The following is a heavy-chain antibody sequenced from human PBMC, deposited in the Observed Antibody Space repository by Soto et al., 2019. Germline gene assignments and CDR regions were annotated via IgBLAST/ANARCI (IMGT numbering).Heavy chain of an antibody. CDR3: ARGRDDSSGYYYRYYFDY. J-gene: IGHJ4*02. CDR2: INPSGGST. D-gene: IGHD3-22*01. CDR1: GYTFTSYY. Sequence: ASVKVSCKASGYTFTSYYMHWVRQAPGQGXEWMGIINPSGGSTSYEQKFQGRVTMTRDTSTSTVYMELSSLRSEDTAVYYCARGRDDSSGYYYRYYFDYWGQGTLVTVSS. V-gene: IGHV1-46*01.